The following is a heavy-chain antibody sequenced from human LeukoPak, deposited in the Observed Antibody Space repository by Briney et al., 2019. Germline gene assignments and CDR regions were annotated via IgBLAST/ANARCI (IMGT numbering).Heavy chain of an antibody. CDR3: AREGLRYFDWLPPPFNY. Sequence: GGSLRLSCAASGFTVSSNCMSWVRQAPGKGLEWVSVIYSGGSTYYADSVKGRFTISRDNSKNTLYLQMNSLRAEDTAVYYCAREGLRYFDWLPPPFNYWGQGTLVTVSS. CDR2: IYSGGST. V-gene: IGHV3-66*02. CDR1: GFTVSSNC. J-gene: IGHJ4*02. D-gene: IGHD3-9*01.